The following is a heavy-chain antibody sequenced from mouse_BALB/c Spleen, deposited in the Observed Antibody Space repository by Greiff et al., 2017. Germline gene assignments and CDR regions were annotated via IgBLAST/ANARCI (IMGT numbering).Heavy chain of an antibody. V-gene: IGHV1-7*01. Sequence: QVQLQQSGAELAKPGASVKMSCKASGYTFTSYWMHWVKQRPGQGLEWIGYINPSTGYTEYNQKFKDKATLTADKSSSTAYMQLSSLTSEDSAVYYCARRSDYEDYWGQGTTLTVSS. J-gene: IGHJ2*01. CDR3: ARRSDYEDY. D-gene: IGHD2-4*01. CDR1: GYTFTSYW. CDR2: INPSTGYT.